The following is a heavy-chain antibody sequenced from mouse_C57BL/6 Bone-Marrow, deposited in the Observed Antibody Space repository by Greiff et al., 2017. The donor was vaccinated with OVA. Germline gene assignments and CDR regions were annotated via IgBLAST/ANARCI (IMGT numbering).Heavy chain of an antibody. V-gene: IGHV1-80*01. CDR3: ARTDDPAY. CDR2: IYPGDGDT. Sequence: QEQLKESGAELVKPGASVKISCKASGYAFSSYWMNWVKQRPGKGLEWIGQIYPGDGDTNYNGKFKGKATLTADKSSSTAYMQLSSLTSEDSAVYFCARTDDPAYWGQGTLVTVSA. D-gene: IGHD2-12*01. CDR1: GYAFSSYW. J-gene: IGHJ3*01.